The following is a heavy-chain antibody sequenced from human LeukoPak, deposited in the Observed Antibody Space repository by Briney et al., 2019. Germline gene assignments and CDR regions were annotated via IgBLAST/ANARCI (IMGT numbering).Heavy chain of an antibody. V-gene: IGHV4-38-2*01. D-gene: IGHD6-19*01. CDR1: GYSISSGYY. CDR2: IYHSGRT. Sequence: SETLSLTCGVSGYSISSGYYWGWIRQPPGKGLEWIGSIYHSGRTYYNPSLKSRVTTSVDTSKNQFSLKLTSVTAADTAVYYCATEVGQWLVRTWGQGTLVTVSS. J-gene: IGHJ4*02. CDR3: ATEVGQWLVRT.